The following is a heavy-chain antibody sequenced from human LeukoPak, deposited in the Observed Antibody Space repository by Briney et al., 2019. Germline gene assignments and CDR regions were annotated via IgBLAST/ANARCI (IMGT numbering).Heavy chain of an antibody. Sequence: SETLSLTCTVSGASISSFYWSWIRQPAGKGLEWIGRIYTSGSTDYNPSLKSRVTISVDRSKNQFSLKLSSVTAADTAVYYCARGPPGYYDSSGPAGYWGQGTLVTVSS. CDR3: ARGPPGYYDSSGPAGY. V-gene: IGHV4-4*07. CDR2: IYTSGST. CDR1: GASISSFY. J-gene: IGHJ4*02. D-gene: IGHD3-22*01.